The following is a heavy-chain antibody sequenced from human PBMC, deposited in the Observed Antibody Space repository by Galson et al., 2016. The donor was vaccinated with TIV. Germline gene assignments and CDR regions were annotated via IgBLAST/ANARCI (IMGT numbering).Heavy chain of an antibody. V-gene: IGHV3-7*01. CDR3: ARAIGASGSY. Sequence: SLRLSCAASGFTFSSYWISWVRQAPGKGLEWVANIKQDESEKYYVDSVKGRFTISRDNAKNSSFLQMNSLRVEDTAVYYCARAIGASGSYWGQGTLVTVSS. CDR1: GFTFSSYW. J-gene: IGHJ4*02. CDR2: IKQDESEK. D-gene: IGHD3-10*01.